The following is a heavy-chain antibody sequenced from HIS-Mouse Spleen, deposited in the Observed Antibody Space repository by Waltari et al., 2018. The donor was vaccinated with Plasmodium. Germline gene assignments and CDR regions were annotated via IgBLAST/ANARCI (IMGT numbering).Heavy chain of an antibody. CDR1: GGSISSSSYY. V-gene: IGHV4-39*07. J-gene: IGHJ5*02. D-gene: IGHD6-13*01. CDR2: IYYSGST. CDR3: ARVTAAAGTS. Sequence: QLQLQESGPGLVKPSETLSLTCTVSGGSISSSSYYWGWIRQPPGKGLEWIGSIYYSGSTYYTPSLKSRVTISVDTSKNQFSLKLSSVTAADTAVYYCARVTAAAGTSWGQGTLVTVSS.